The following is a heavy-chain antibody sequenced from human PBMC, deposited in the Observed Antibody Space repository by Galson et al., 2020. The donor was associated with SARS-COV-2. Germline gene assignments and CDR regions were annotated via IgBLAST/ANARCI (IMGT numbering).Heavy chain of an antibody. D-gene: IGHD2-15*01. CDR3: ARGDGGAQNWFDP. V-gene: IGHV3-30-3*01. CDR2: ISYDGSNK. Sequence: GGSLRLSCAASGFTFSTYAMHWVRQAPGKGLEWVAVISYDGSNKYYADSVRGRFTISRDNSKNTLYLQMNSLRAEDTAVYYGARGDGGAQNWFDPWGQGTLVTVSS. CDR1: GFTFSTYA. J-gene: IGHJ5*02.